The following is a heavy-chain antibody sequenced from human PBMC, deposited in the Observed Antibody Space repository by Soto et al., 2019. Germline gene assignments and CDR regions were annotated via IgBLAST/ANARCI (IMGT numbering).Heavy chain of an antibody. CDR1: GYTFTSYA. V-gene: IGHV1-3*01. CDR3: ARGASSVTTFYFDL. D-gene: IGHD4-17*01. CDR2: INPGNRIT. J-gene: IGHJ2*01. Sequence: QVQVVQSGAEVKKPGASVKVSCKASGYTFTSYAMHWVRRAPGQRLEWMGWINPGNRITKNSQMFQGRVTITEDTFASTAYMELSSLRSEDTAVYYCARGASSVTTFYFDLWGRGTLVTVSS.